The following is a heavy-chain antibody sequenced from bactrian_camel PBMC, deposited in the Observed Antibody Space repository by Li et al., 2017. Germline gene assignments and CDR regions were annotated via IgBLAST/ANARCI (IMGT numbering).Heavy chain of an antibody. CDR3: AADPYLKGLRWLLLHGTY. CDR1: EYLYRANC. D-gene: IGHD2*01. Sequence: VQLVESGGGSVQAGGSLRLSCAASEYLYRANCMGWFRQAPGKEREGVATIHRDSGGTFYAGSVKGRFTISRDNAKNTLYLQMNGLRPEDTAMYYCAADPYLKGLRWLLLHGTYWGQGTQVTVS. J-gene: IGHJ4*01. CDR2: IHRDSGGT. V-gene: IGHV3S54*01.